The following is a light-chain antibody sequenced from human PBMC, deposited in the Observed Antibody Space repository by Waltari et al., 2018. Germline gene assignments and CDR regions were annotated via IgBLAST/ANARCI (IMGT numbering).Light chain of an antibody. CDR1: QSVSANQ. V-gene: IGKV3-20*01. CDR3: QQYGSSPLYT. CDR2: AAS. J-gene: IGKJ2*01. Sequence: EIVVTQSPGTLSLSQGERATLSCRASQSVSANQLAWYQQKPGQPPRVLIYAASYRATGTPDRFSGSGSGTDFTLTISRLEPEDSAVYYCQQYGSSPLYTFGQGTKLEIK.